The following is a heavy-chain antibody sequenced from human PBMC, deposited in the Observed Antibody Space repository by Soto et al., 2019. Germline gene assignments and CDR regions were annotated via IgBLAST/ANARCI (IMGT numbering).Heavy chain of an antibody. Sequence: SQTLPLPCAVAGGYISSGGYSWSWIRQPPGKGLEWIGYIYHSGSTYYNPSLKSRVTISVDRSKNQFSLKLSSVTAADTAVYYCARAGGLGAVAVDYWGQGTLVTVSS. CDR3: ARAGGLGAVAVDY. D-gene: IGHD6-19*01. V-gene: IGHV4-30-2*01. CDR2: IYHSGST. CDR1: GGYISSGGYS. J-gene: IGHJ4*02.